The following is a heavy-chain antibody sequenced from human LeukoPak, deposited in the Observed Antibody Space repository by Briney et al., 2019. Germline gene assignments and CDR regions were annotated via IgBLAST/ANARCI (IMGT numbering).Heavy chain of an antibody. J-gene: IGHJ5*02. V-gene: IGHV4-39*01. CDR1: GGSISSSSYY. CDR2: IYYSGST. CDR3: ARWGGIYVGWFDP. Sequence: PSETLSLTCTVSGGSISSSSYYWGWIRQPPGKGLEWIGSIYYSGSTYYNPSLKSRVTISVDTSKNQFSLKLSSVTAADTAVYYCARWGGIYVGWFDPWGQGTLVTVSS. D-gene: IGHD5-12*01.